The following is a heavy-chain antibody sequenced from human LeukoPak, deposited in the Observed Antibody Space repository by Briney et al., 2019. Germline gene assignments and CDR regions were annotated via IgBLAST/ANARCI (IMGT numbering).Heavy chain of an antibody. CDR2: XWYDGSNK. V-gene: IGHV3-33*01. J-gene: IGHJ4*02. D-gene: IGHD2-2*01. CDR1: GFTFSSYG. Sequence: GGSLRLSCAASGFTFSSYGMHWVRQAPGXXLEWVAVXWYDGSNKYYADSVKGRFTISRDNSKNTLYLQMNSLRAEDTAVYYCARDRGTSGIVVVPAATFDYWGQGTLVTVSS. CDR3: ARDRGTSGIVVVPAATFDY.